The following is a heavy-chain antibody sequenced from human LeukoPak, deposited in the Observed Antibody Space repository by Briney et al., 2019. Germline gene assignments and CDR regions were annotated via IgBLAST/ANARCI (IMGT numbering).Heavy chain of an antibody. Sequence: GESLKISCAASGFTFSSYWMHWVRQAPGKGLVWVSRLDTDGSSTTYADSVKGRFTISRDNAKNTLYLQMNSLRAEDTAIYYCTRGGTTFDYWGQGTLVTVSS. CDR3: TRGGTTFDY. J-gene: IGHJ4*02. D-gene: IGHD1-1*01. CDR1: GFTFSSYW. CDR2: LDTDGSST. V-gene: IGHV3-74*01.